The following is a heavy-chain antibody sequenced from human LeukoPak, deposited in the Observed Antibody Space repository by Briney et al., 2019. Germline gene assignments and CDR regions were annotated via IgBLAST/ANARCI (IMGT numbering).Heavy chain of an antibody. V-gene: IGHV3-23*01. D-gene: IGHD3-10*01. CDR3: AKSPMVHRAEYFQH. CDR2: ISGSGGST. CDR1: GFTFSSYA. Sequence: GESLRLSCAASGFTFSSYAMSWVRQAPGKGLEWVSAISGSGGSTYYADSVKGRFTISRDNSKYTLYLQMNSLRAEDTAVYYCAKSPMVHRAEYFQHWGQGTLVTVSS. J-gene: IGHJ1*01.